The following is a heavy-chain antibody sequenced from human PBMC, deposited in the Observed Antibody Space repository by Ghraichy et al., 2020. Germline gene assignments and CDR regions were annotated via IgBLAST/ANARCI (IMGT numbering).Heavy chain of an antibody. J-gene: IGHJ6*02. CDR1: GYTFTGSY. D-gene: IGHD6-6*01. V-gene: IGHV1-2*02. Sequence: ASVKVSCKASGYTFTGSYIHWVRQAPGQGLEWMGWINPNSGGTSYAQKFQGKITMTRDTSISTAYMELSRLRSDDTALFYCAREFNGRDQSSSSAYYYYALDVWGQGTTVTVS. CDR3: AREFNGRDQSSSSAYYYYALDV. CDR2: INPNSGGT.